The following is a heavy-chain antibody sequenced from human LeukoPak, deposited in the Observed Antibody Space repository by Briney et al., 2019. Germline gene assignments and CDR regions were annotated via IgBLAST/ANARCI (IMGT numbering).Heavy chain of an antibody. CDR3: ARESGSGWYNWFDP. V-gene: IGHV1-2*02. Sequence: GASVKVSCKASGYTFTSYGISWVRQAPGQGLEWMGWINPNSGGTNYAQKFQGRVTMTRDTSISTAYMELSRLRSDDTAVYYCARESGSGWYNWFDPWGQGTLVTVSS. CDR1: GYTFTSYG. CDR2: INPNSGGT. J-gene: IGHJ5*02. D-gene: IGHD6-19*01.